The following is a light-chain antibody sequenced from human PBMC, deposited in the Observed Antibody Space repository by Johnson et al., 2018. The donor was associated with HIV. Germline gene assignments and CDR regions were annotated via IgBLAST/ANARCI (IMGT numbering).Light chain of an antibody. CDR3: GTWETGLSAYV. Sequence: QSVLTQPPSVSAAPGQKVTISCSGSSSNIVNNYVSWYQQLPGTAPKLLIYENNKRPSGIPDRSSGSKSGTSATLGITGLQTGDEADYYCGTWETGLSAYVFGTGTKVTVL. V-gene: IGLV1-51*02. CDR2: ENN. J-gene: IGLJ1*01. CDR1: SSNIVNNY.